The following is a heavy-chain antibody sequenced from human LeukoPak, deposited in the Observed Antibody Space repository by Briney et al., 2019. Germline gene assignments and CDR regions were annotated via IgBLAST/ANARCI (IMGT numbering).Heavy chain of an antibody. V-gene: IGHV3-21*01. CDR3: AEVARSGY. CDR2: IRRSSTYM. Sequence: GGSLRLSCAASGFTFSNYNMNWVRQAPGKGVEWVSSIRRSSTYMYYADSVKGRFTISRDNAKTSLYLQMNSLRAEDTAVYYCAEVARSGYWGQGTLVTVSS. J-gene: IGHJ4*02. D-gene: IGHD5-12*01. CDR1: GFTFSNYN.